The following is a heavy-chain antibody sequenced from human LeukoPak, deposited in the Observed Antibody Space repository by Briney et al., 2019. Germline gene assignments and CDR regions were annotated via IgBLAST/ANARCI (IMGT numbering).Heavy chain of an antibody. Sequence: SETLSLTCTVSGGSISSDYWSWIRQPAGKGLEWIGRIYTTGSTNYSPSLKSRVTMSVDKSKNQFSLNLSSVTAADTAVYYCARFGGLDNYFDYWGQGTLVTVSS. CDR1: GGSISSDY. CDR3: ARFGGLDNYFDY. D-gene: IGHD2-15*01. V-gene: IGHV4-4*07. J-gene: IGHJ4*02. CDR2: IYTTGST.